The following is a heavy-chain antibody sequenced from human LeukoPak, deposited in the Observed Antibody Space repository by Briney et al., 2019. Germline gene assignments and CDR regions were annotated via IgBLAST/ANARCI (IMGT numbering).Heavy chain of an antibody. CDR1: GFTFSSYS. J-gene: IGHJ3*02. V-gene: IGHV3-21*01. D-gene: IGHD1-26*01. Sequence: PGGSLRLSCAASGFTFSSYSMNWVRQAPGKGLEWVSSISSSSSYIYYADSVKGRFTISRDNAKNSLYLQMNSLRAEDTAVYYCARGIGGSYSPDDAFDIWGQGTMVTVSS. CDR2: ISSSSSYI. CDR3: ARGIGGSYSPDDAFDI.